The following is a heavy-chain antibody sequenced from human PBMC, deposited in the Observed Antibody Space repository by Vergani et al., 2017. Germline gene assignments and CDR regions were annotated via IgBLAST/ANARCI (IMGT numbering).Heavy chain of an antibody. CDR3: AKVSPLVPAATGYYFDY. Sequence: QVQLQESGPGLVKPSETLSLTCAVSGFSIDNGYYWDWIRQPPGKGLEWIGSIYRTGRTHFNPSLKSRVTISRDNAKNSLYLQMNSLRAEDTALYYCAKVSPLVPAATGYYFDYWGQGTLVTVSS. CDR1: GFSIDNGYY. CDR2: IYRTGRT. J-gene: IGHJ4*02. V-gene: IGHV4-38-2*01. D-gene: IGHD2-2*01.